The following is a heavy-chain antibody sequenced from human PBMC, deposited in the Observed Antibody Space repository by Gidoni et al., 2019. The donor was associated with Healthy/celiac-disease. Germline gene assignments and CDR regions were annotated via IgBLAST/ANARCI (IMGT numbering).Heavy chain of an antibody. V-gene: IGHV3-66*01. CDR1: GLTVGSKY. J-gene: IGHJ5*02. Sequence: EVQLVESGGGLVQPGGSLRLSCAASGLTVGSKYMSGVRQAPGKGLEWVSVIYSGDNTYYADSVKGRFTISRDNSKNTLYLQMNSLRAEDTAVYYCASMTTYDSSGYYYGGVGWFDPWGQGTLVTVSS. D-gene: IGHD3-22*01. CDR3: ASMTTYDSSGYYYGGVGWFDP. CDR2: IYSGDNT.